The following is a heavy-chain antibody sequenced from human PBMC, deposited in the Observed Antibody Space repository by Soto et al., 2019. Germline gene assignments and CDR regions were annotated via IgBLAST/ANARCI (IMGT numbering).Heavy chain of an antibody. CDR3: ARGSFGVALDY. D-gene: IGHD3-3*01. Sequence: SETLSLTCTVSGGSISSYYWSWIRQPPGKGLEWIGYIYYSGSTNYNPSLKSRVTISVDTSKNQFSLKLSSVTAADTAVYYCARGSFGVALDYWGQGTLVTVSS. CDR1: GGSISSYY. J-gene: IGHJ4*02. CDR2: IYYSGST. V-gene: IGHV4-59*01.